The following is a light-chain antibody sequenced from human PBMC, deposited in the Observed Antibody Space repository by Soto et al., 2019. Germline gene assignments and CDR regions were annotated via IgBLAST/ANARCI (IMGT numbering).Light chain of an antibody. CDR3: QQYNMWPHT. CDR2: GAF. V-gene: IGKV3-15*01. CDR1: QSVSSK. J-gene: IGKJ2*01. Sequence: EIVMTQSPATLSVSPGERVTLSCRASQSVSSKLAWFQQKPGQAPRLLIYGAFTRATGIPTRFSGSGYETEFTLTIRSLQSEDFAVYYCQQYNMWPHTFGQGTKVDIK.